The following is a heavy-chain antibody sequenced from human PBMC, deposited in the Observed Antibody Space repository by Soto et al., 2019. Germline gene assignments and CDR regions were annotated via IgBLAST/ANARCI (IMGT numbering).Heavy chain of an antibody. D-gene: IGHD6-13*01. V-gene: IGHV3-30*18. CDR3: AKVINGTTWYGRPAYDF. CDR2: IPDDGRNK. CDR1: GFTFSDYY. Sequence: PGWSLRLSCAASGFTFSDYYMNWIRQAPGKGLEWVAVIPDDGRNKYYADSVKGRFTISRDNSKNTLYLQMSSLKTEDTAVYYCAKVINGTTWYGRPAYDFWGQGALVTVSS. J-gene: IGHJ4*02.